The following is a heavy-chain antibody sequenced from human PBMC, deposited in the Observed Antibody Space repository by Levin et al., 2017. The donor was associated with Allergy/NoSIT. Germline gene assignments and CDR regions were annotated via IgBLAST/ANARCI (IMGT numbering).Heavy chain of an antibody. CDR1: GFTFDDYA. CDR2: INWNGGST. D-gene: IGHD6-19*01. CDR3: ARAAVAGYYYYYMDV. Sequence: SCAASGFTFDDYAMSWVRQAPGKGLEWVSGINWNGGSTGYADSVKGRFTISRDNAKNSLYLQMNSLRAEDTALYYCARAAVAGYYYYYMDVWGKGTTVTVSS. J-gene: IGHJ6*03. V-gene: IGHV3-20*04.